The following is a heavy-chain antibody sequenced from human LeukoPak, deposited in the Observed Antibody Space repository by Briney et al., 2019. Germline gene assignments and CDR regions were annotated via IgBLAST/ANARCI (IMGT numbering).Heavy chain of an antibody. V-gene: IGHV3-11*01. CDR1: GFTFSDYY. Sequence: GGSLRLSCAASGFTFSDYYMSWIRQAPGKGLEWVSYISSSGNIIYSADSVKGRFTISRDNAKNPLYLQINSLRAEDTAVYYCARATAADTAMIYFDYWGQGTLVTVSS. CDR3: ARATAADTAMIYFDY. CDR2: ISSSGNII. D-gene: IGHD5-18*01. J-gene: IGHJ4*02.